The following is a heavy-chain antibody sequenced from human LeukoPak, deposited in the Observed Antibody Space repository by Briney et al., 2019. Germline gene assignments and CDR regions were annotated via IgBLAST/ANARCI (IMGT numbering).Heavy chain of an antibody. CDR1: GFTFSSCA. CDR2: ISYDGSNK. J-gene: IGHJ6*02. D-gene: IGHD6-6*01. V-gene: IGHV3-30-3*01. CDR3: ARDPSIAARPSLDYYYYGMDV. Sequence: GGSLRLSCAASGFTFSSCAMHWVRQAPGKGLEWVAVISYDGSNKYYADSVKGRFTISRDNSKNTLYLQMNSLRAEDTAVYYCARDPSIAARPSLDYYYYGMDVWGQGTTVTVSS.